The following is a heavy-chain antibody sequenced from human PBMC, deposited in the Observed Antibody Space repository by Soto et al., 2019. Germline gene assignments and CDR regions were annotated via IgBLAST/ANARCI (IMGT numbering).Heavy chain of an antibody. CDR2: IYTSGST. CDR1: GGSISSYY. V-gene: IGHV4-4*07. J-gene: IGHJ4*02. D-gene: IGHD2-15*01. CDR3: AREGVVVVAAKGYFDY. Sequence: SETLSLTCTVSGGSISSYYWSWIRQPAGKGLEWIGRIYTSGSTNYNPSLKSRVTMSVDTSKNQFSLKLSSVTAADTAVYYCAREGVVVVAAKGYFDYWGQGTLVTVS.